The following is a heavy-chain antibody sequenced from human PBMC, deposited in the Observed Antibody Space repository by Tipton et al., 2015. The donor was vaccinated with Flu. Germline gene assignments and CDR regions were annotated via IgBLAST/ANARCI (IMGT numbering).Heavy chain of an antibody. D-gene: IGHD5-24*01. J-gene: IGHJ4*02. V-gene: IGHV4-59*01. CDR3: ARGDGYNFDY. CDR1: GASISSYY. Sequence: TLSLTCTVSGASISSYYWSWIRQPPGKGLEWIGYIYYSGITNYNPSLKSRVTISVDTSKNQFSLRLSSVTAADTAVYYCARGDGYNFDYWGQGTLVTVSS. CDR2: IYYSGIT.